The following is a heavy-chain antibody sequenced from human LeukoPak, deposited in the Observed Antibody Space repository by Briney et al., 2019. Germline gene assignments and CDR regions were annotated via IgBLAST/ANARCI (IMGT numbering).Heavy chain of an antibody. V-gene: IGHV3-23*01. CDR1: GFTFSSSA. D-gene: IGHD6-19*01. Sequence: GGSLRLSCAASGFTFSSSAMSWVRQAPGKGLEWVSSISGSGSGGSTYYADSVKGRFTISRDNSKNTLYLQMNSLRAEDTAVYYCARDAEPWLFAFDIWGQGTMVTVSS. CDR3: ARDAEPWLFAFDI. J-gene: IGHJ3*02. CDR2: ISGSGSGGST.